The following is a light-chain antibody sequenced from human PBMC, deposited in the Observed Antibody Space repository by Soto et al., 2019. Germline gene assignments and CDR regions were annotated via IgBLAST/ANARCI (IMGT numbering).Light chain of an antibody. CDR1: QSISSN. V-gene: IGKV3-15*01. Sequence: EIVLTQSPAILSVSPGERATLSCRANQSISSNLAWYQQKPGQAPRLLIYGASTRATDMPGTFSGRGSGTEFTLTITSLRPEDFGVYYCQQYRSWPRTFGQGTKVDIK. CDR2: GAS. CDR3: QQYRSWPRT. J-gene: IGKJ1*01.